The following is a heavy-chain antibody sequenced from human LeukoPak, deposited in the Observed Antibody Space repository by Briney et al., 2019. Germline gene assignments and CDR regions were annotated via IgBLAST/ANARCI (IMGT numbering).Heavy chain of an antibody. CDR1: GGSISSYY. D-gene: IGHD6-13*01. J-gene: IGHJ6*03. CDR3: ARGMAELGYYYMDV. Sequence: SETLSLTCTVSGGSISSYYWSWIRQPPGKGLEWIGEINHSGSTNYNPSLKSRVTISVDTSKNQFSLKLSSVTAADTAVYYCARGMAELGYYYMDVWGKGTTVTISS. CDR2: INHSGST. V-gene: IGHV4-34*01.